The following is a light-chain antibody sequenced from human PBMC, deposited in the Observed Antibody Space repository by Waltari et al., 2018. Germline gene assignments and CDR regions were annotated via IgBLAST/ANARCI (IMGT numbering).Light chain of an antibody. Sequence: DIQMTQSPSALSASVGDRVTITCRASQSIRSCLAWHQQKSGKAPKLLISQASKLESGVPSRFSGSGSGTEFTLTFSSLQPDDSATYYCQQYRTYPMYTFGQGTKLEIK. V-gene: IGKV1-5*01. CDR3: QQYRTYPMYT. CDR1: QSIRSC. J-gene: IGKJ2*01. CDR2: QAS.